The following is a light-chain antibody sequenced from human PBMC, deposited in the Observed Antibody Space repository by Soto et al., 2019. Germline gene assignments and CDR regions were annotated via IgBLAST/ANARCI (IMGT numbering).Light chain of an antibody. CDR1: QSVSSN. CDR3: QQYGSSPRLT. CDR2: GAS. Sequence: VMTQSPATLSVSPGERATLSCRASQSVSSNLAWYQQKPGQAPRLLFYGASTRATGIPARFSGSGSGTDFTLTISSLQSEDFAVYYCQQYGSSPRLTFGGGTKVEIK. J-gene: IGKJ4*01. V-gene: IGKV3-15*01.